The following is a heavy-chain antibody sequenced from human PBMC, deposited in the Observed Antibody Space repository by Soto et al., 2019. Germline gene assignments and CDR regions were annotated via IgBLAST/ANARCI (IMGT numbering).Heavy chain of an antibody. CDR3: ATTYFFGSGSGY. J-gene: IGHJ4*02. CDR1: GGSISSSSYY. Sequence: QLQLQESGPGLVKPSETLSLTCTVSGGSISSSSYYCGWIRQPPGKGLEWIGSIYYSGSTYYNPSLKSRVTISVDTSKNQFSLKLTSVTAADTAVYYCATTYFFGSGSGYWGQGTLVTVSS. D-gene: IGHD3-10*01. V-gene: IGHV4-39*01. CDR2: IYYSGST.